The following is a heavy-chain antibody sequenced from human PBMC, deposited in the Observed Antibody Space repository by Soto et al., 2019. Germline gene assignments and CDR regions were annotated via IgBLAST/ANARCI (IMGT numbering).Heavy chain of an antibody. Sequence: PSETLSLTCPVSGVSISSSYWSWLRQSPGTGLEWIGYIYYTGTTNYNPSRKRRVTISLDTAKNQFSLNVNSLTTADTAVYSCARGGNRDSTTASGVGGFDFWGQGTLVTVS. V-gene: IGHV4-59*01. J-gene: IGHJ4*02. CDR3: ARGGNRDSTTASGVGGFDF. D-gene: IGHD2-2*01. CDR1: GVSISSSY. CDR2: IYYTGTT.